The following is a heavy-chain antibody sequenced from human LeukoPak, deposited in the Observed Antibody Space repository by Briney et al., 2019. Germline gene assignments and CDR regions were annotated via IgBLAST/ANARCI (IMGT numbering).Heavy chain of an antibody. CDR3: ITEPHDYGDFTFGY. V-gene: IGHV3-15*01. D-gene: IGHD4-17*01. Sequence: PGGSLRLSCAASGFTFSIYAMSWVRQAPGKGLEWVGRISSKSDGGTTDYAAPVKGRFTISRDDSTNTLSLQMSGLKAEDTALYFCITEPHDYGDFTFGYWGQGTLVTVSS. CDR2: ISSKSDGGTT. CDR1: GFTFSIYA. J-gene: IGHJ4*02.